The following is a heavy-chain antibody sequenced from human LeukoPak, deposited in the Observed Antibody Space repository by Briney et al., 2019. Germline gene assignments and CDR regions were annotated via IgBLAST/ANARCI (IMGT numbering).Heavy chain of an antibody. CDR3: ARARMVRGDYYYYMDV. Sequence: GGSLRLSCAASGFTFDDYAMHWVRQASGKGLEWVSGISWNSGGIGYADSVRGRFTISRDNAKNSLYLQMNSLRAEDTAVYYCARARMVRGDYYYYMDVWGKGTTVTVSS. V-gene: IGHV3-9*01. CDR1: GFTFDDYA. D-gene: IGHD3-10*01. CDR2: ISWNSGGI. J-gene: IGHJ6*03.